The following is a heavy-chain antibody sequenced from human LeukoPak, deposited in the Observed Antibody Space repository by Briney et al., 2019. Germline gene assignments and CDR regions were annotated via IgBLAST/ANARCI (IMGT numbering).Heavy chain of an antibody. D-gene: IGHD2-2*01. Sequence: PGGSLRLSCSASGFTFTTYAMTWVRQPPGKGLEWVSGISSTGDTTSYADSVKGRFTISRDNSKNALYLQMNSLRAEDTAVYYCAKGSSSKAFDIWGQGTMVTVSS. CDR1: GFTFTTYA. J-gene: IGHJ3*02. CDR2: ISSTGDTT. V-gene: IGHV3-23*01. CDR3: AKGSSSKAFDI.